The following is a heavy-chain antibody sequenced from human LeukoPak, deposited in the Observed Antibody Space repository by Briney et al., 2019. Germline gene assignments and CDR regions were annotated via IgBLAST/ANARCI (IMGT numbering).Heavy chain of an antibody. CDR2: FDPEDGET. D-gene: IGHD1-26*01. Sequence: ASVKVSCKVSGYTLTELSMHWLRQAPGKGLEWMGGFDPEDGETIYAQKFQGRVTMTEDTSTDTAYMELSSLRPEDTAVYYCATTSGSSPSGAFDIWGQGTMVTVSS. CDR1: GYTLTELS. J-gene: IGHJ3*02. CDR3: ATTSGSSPSGAFDI. V-gene: IGHV1-24*01.